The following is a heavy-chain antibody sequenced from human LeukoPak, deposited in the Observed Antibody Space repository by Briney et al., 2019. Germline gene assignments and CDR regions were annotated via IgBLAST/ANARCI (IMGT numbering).Heavy chain of an antibody. CDR3: AISGLYDTSGYLRRFDY. J-gene: IGHJ4*02. D-gene: IGHD3-22*01. CDR2: ISGSGGGT. Sequence: GGSLRLSCVGSGFTFSNYGMSWVRQAPGKGLEWVSAISGSGGGTYYADSVKGRFTISRDNSKNTLYLQMNSLRAEDTAVYYCAISGLYDTSGYLRRFDYWGQGTLVTVSS. V-gene: IGHV3-23*01. CDR1: GFTFSNYG.